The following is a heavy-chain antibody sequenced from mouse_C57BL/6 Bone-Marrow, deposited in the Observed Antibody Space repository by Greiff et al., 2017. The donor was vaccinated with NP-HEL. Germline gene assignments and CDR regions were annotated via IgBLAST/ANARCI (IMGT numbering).Heavy chain of an antibody. CDR1: GYSITSGYY. J-gene: IGHJ3*01. D-gene: IGHD2-1*01. CDR3: ARGYYGNGAY. CDR2: ISYDGSN. Sequence: VQLQQSGPGLVKPSQSLSLTCSVTGYSITSGYYWNWIRQFPGNKLEWMGYISYDGSNNYNPSLKNRISITRDTSKNQFFLKLNSVTTKDTATYYYARGYYGNGAYWGQGTLVTVSA. V-gene: IGHV3-6*01.